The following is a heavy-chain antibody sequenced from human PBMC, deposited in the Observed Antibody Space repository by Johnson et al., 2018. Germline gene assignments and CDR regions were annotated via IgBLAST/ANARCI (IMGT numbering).Heavy chain of an antibody. V-gene: IGHV1-69*09. CDR3: ASGPCNDGRCYPTLFQD. CDR1: GGTFGNYS. D-gene: IGHD2-15*01. CDR2: IIPVLEIA. Sequence: VQLVETGAEVKKPGSSVKVSCRASGGTFGNYSIIWLRQAPGQGLEWMGRIIPVLEIANYALSFQGRVTITAAKSTSTAYMALSSLRSEDTAMYYCASGPCNDGRCYPTLFQDWGQGTLVTVSS. J-gene: IGHJ1*01.